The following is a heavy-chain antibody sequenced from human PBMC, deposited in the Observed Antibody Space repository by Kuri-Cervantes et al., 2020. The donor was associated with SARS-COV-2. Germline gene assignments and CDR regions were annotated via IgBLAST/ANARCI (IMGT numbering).Heavy chain of an antibody. V-gene: IGHV3-7*01. CDR2: IKQDGSEK. J-gene: IGHJ4*02. Sequence: GGSLRLSCAASGFTFSSYLMSWVRQAPGKGLEWVANIKQDGSEKYYVDSVKGRFTISRDNSQNTLHLQMKSLRGEDTAIYYCATDRAGVHDFWGQGTLVTVSS. D-gene: IGHD2-21*01. CDR1: GFTFSSYL. CDR3: ATDRAGVHDF.